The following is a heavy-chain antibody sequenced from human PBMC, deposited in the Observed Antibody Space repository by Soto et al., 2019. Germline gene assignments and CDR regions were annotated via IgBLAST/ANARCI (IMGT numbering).Heavy chain of an antibody. CDR3: ARGCSSTNCNALLDY. CDR1: GYTFTNYY. CDR2: INPGSDVT. Sequence: QVQLVQSGAEVEKHGASVRVSCKASGYTFTNYYKHWVRQAPGQGLEWMGIINPGSDVTTYAQKFQGRVTLTRDTSTSTVYMELSSLRSEDTAVYYCARGCSSTNCNALLDYWGQGTLVTVSS. V-gene: IGHV1-46*01. D-gene: IGHD2-2*01. J-gene: IGHJ4*02.